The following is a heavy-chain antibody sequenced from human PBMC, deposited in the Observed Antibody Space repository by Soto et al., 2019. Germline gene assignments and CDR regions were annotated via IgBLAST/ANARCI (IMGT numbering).Heavy chain of an antibody. D-gene: IGHD6-13*01. CDR2: IIPIFGTA. CDR1: GGTFSSYA. CDR3: AREAAAATYPANWFDP. Sequence: SVKVSCKASGGTFSSYAISWVRQAPGQGLEWMGGIIPIFGTANYAQKFQGRVTITADESTSTAYMELSSLRSEDTAVYYCAREAAAATYPANWFDPWGQGTLVTVS. J-gene: IGHJ5*02. V-gene: IGHV1-69*13.